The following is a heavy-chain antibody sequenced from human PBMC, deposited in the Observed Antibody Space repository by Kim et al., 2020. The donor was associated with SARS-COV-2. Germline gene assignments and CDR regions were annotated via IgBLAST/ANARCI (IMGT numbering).Heavy chain of an antibody. CDR3: AREQQVVWQHYYYYGMDV. D-gene: IGHD6-13*01. CDR2: IYSGGST. V-gene: IGHV3-53*01. Sequence: GGSLRLSCAASGFTVSSNYMSWVRQAPGKGLEWVSVIYSGGSTYYADSVKGRFTISRDNSKNTLYLQMNSLRAEDTAVYYCAREQQVVWQHYYYYGMDVWGQGTTVTVSS. CDR1: GFTVSSNY. J-gene: IGHJ6*02.